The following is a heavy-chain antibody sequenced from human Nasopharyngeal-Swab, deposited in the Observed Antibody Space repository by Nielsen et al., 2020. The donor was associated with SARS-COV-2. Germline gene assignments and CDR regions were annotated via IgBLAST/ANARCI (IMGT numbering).Heavy chain of an antibody. J-gene: IGHJ6*03. Sequence: SETLSLTCTVSGGSVSSGSYYWSWIRQPPGKGLEWIGYIYYSESTNYNPSLKSRVTISVDTSKNHFSLRLSSVTAADTAVYYCARRTTTVYYYYYMDVWGNGTTVTVSS. CDR1: GGSVSSGSYY. D-gene: IGHD4-17*01. V-gene: IGHV4-61*03. CDR2: IYYSEST. CDR3: ARRTTTVYYYYYMDV.